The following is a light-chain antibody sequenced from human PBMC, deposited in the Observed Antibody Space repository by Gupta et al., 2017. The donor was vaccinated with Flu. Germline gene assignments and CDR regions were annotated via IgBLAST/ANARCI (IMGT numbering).Light chain of an antibody. J-gene: IGKJ1*01. CDR2: GAS. V-gene: IGKV1-39*01. CDR1: QDIVMY. Sequence: DIQMTQSPPSLSASIGDGVTITCRASQDIVMYLNWYQQKPGKAPQLLIQGASRLQSGAPSRFSGSGSGTHFTLTISTLQPEDSATYYCKQSAGVPTFGQGTKVEI. CDR3: KQSAGVPT.